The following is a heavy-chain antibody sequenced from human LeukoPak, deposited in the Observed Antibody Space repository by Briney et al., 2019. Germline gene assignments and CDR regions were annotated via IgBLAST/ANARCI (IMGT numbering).Heavy chain of an antibody. Sequence: SDTLSLTCTVSGGSISSYYWSWIRQPPGKGLEWIGYISYNGSTNYNPSLKSRVTISVDTSKNQFSLKLSSVTAADTAVYYCARSVEDIVVVPANYYYYYYMDVWGKGTTVTVSS. J-gene: IGHJ6*03. CDR3: ARSVEDIVVVPANYYYYYYMDV. V-gene: IGHV4-59*07. CDR2: ISYNGST. D-gene: IGHD2-2*01. CDR1: GGSISSYY.